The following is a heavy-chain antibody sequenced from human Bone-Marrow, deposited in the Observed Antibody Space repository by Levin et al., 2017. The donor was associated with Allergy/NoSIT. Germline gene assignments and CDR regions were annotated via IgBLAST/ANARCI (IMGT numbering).Heavy chain of an antibody. Sequence: GGSLRLSCAASGFTFNSYWMTWVRQAPGKGLEWVANIEQDGSVKDYADSVKGRFTISRDNAKNSLYLQMNSLRAEDTAVYYCARLYYDSWARGRYFEYWGQGTLVTVSS. CDR2: IEQDGSVK. CDR1: GFTFNSYW. V-gene: IGHV3-7*01. J-gene: IGHJ4*02. CDR3: ARLYYDSWARGRYFEY. D-gene: IGHD3-3*01.